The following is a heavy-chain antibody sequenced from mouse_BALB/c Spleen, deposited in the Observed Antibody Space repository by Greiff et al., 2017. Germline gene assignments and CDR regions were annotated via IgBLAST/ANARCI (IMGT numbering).Heavy chain of an antibody. J-gene: IGHJ4*01. Sequence: QVQLQQSGPGLVAPSQSLSITCTVSGFSLTSYGVHWVRQPPGKGLEWLGVIWAGGSTNYNSALMSRLSISKDNSKSQVFIKMNSLQTDDTAMYYCARDKYGNLYAMDYWGQGTSVTVSS. V-gene: IGHV2-9*02. D-gene: IGHD2-10*02. CDR1: GFSLTSYG. CDR3: ARDKYGNLYAMDY. CDR2: IWAGGST.